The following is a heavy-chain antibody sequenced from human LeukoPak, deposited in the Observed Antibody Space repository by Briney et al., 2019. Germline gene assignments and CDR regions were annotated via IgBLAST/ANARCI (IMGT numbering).Heavy chain of an antibody. Sequence: GGSLRLSCAASGFTFDDYGMSWVRQAPGKGLEWVSGINWNGGSTGYADSVKGRFTTSRDNAKNSLYLQMNSLRAEDTALYYCARGNDYGDYGDLPYWGQGTLVTVSS. D-gene: IGHD4-17*01. CDR2: INWNGGST. CDR3: ARGNDYGDYGDLPY. J-gene: IGHJ4*02. CDR1: GFTFDDYG. V-gene: IGHV3-20*04.